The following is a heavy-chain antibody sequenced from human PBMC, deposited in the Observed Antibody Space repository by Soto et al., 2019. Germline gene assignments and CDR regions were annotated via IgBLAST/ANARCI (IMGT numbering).Heavy chain of an antibody. Sequence: GGSLRLSCAASGFTFSNYAMSWVRQAPGKGLEWVSAIGGSGDWTYYADSVKGRFTISRDNAKNSLYLQMNSLRAEDTAVYYCERLSGYYSPFDYWGQGTLVTVSS. CDR2: IGGSGDWT. J-gene: IGHJ4*02. CDR1: GFTFSNYA. CDR3: ERLSGYYSPFDY. V-gene: IGHV3-23*01. D-gene: IGHD3-3*01.